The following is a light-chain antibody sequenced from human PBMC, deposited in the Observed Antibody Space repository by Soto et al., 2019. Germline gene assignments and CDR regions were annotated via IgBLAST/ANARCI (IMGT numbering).Light chain of an antibody. J-gene: IGKJ4*01. CDR3: QQRANWPPLT. Sequence: DIVLTQSPATLSLSPGERATLSCRASRSISSFLAWYQQKPGQAPRLLIYDTFNRATGIPARFSGSGSGTDFMLNISSRKPEDCAVYYCQQRANWPPLTFGSGTKMEI. CDR1: RSISSF. V-gene: IGKV3-11*01. CDR2: DTF.